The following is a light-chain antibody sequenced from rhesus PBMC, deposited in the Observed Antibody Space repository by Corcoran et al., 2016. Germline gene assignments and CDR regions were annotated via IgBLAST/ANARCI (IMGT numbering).Light chain of an antibody. J-gene: IGKJ4*01. CDR3: LQDYSAPLT. CDR2: SAS. CDR1: RDITKA. Sequence: DIQMTQSPSSLSASVGDRIIVTCRASRDITKALRWYQQKPGKTPTLLIYSASNLQPGVSSRFSGSGAGTDFTLTISSLQPEDVGTYYCLQDYSAPLTFGGGTKVEVK. V-gene: IGKV1-94*01.